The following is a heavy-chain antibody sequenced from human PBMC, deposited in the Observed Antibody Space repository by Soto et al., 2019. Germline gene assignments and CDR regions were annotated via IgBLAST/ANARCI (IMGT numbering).Heavy chain of an antibody. D-gene: IGHD3-10*01. V-gene: IGHV3-23*01. CDR3: AKDRMYYYGSGSLNWFDP. J-gene: IGHJ5*02. CDR2: ISGSGGST. Sequence: EVQLLESGGGLVQPGGSLRLSCAASGFTFSSYAMSWVRQAPGKGLEWVSAISGSGGSTYYADSVKGRFTISRDNSKNPLYLQMNSLRAEDTAVYYCAKDRMYYYGSGSLNWFDPWGQGTLVTVSS. CDR1: GFTFSSYA.